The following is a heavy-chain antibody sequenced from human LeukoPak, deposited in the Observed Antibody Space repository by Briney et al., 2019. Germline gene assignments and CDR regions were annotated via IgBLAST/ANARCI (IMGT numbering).Heavy chain of an antibody. CDR2: FDPEDGET. J-gene: IGHJ4*02. CDR1: GYTLTELS. Sequence: ASVKVSCKVSGYTLTELSMHWVRQAPGKGLEWMGGFDPEDGETIYAQKFQGRVTMTEDTSTDTAYMELSSLRSEDTAVYYCKVTMARGVILFDYWGQGTLVTVSS. CDR3: KVTMARGVILFDY. V-gene: IGHV1-24*01. D-gene: IGHD3-10*01.